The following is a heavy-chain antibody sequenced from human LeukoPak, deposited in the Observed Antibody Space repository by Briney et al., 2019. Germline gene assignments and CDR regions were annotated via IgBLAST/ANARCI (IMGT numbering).Heavy chain of an antibody. J-gene: IGHJ6*04. CDR1: GGSLCSSSYY. CDR3: ARHSRPDYYYYGMDV. V-gene: IGHV4-39*01. CDR2: IYYSDST. Sequence: SETLSLTCTVSGGSLCSSSYYWGWIRQPPGKGLEWNGSIYYSDSTYNNPYLKSQVTISEDTSNNQFSLKLSSRTAADTAVYYCARHSRPDYYYYGMDVWGKGTTVTVPS.